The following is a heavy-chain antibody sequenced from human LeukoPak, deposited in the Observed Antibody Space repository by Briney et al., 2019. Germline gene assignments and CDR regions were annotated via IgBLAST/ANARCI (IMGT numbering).Heavy chain of an antibody. CDR2: INHSGST. V-gene: IGHV4-34*01. Sequence: SETLSLTCAVYGGSFSGYYWSWIRLPPGKGLEWIGEINHSGSTNYNPSLKSRVTISVDTSKNQFSLKLSSVTAADTAVYYCARGAGSSSSPVDYWGQGTLVTVSS. CDR3: ARGAGSSSSPVDY. D-gene: IGHD6-6*01. J-gene: IGHJ4*02. CDR1: GGSFSGYY.